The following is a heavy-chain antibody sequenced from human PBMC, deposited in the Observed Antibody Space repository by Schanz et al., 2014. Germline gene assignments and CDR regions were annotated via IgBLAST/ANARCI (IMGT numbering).Heavy chain of an antibody. CDR1: GFTFSSYG. CDR2: MSYDGSIK. Sequence: QVQLVESGGGVVQPGRSLRLSCAASGFTFSSYGMHWVRQAPGKGLEWVAAMSYDGSIKYYGDSVKGRFTISRDNSKNTLYLHMNTLRSEDTAVYYCAKQIHYDILTVTRNWGQGTLXTVSS. V-gene: IGHV3-30*18. CDR3: AKQIHYDILTVTRN. J-gene: IGHJ4*02. D-gene: IGHD3-9*01.